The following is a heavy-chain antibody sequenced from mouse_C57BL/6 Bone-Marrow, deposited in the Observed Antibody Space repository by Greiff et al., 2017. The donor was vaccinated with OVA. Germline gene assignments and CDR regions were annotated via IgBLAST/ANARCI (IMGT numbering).Heavy chain of an antibody. CDR3: ARVGDLLWRFYAMDY. CDR2: ISYDGSN. Sequence: VQLKQSGPGLVKPSQSLSLTCSVTGYSITSGYYWNWIRQFPGNKLEWMGYISYDGSNNYNPSLKNRISIPRDTSKNQFFLKLNSVTTEDTATYYCARVGDLLWRFYAMDYWGQGTSVTVSS. V-gene: IGHV3-6*01. J-gene: IGHJ4*01. D-gene: IGHD2-1*01. CDR1: GYSITSGYY.